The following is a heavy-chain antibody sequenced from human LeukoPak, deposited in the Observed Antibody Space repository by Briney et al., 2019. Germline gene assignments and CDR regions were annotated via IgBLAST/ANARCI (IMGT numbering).Heavy chain of an antibody. CDR2: MYFSGST. V-gene: IGHV4-39*01. J-gene: IGHJ4*02. CDR3: ANAASYSVDY. D-gene: IGHD1-26*01. Sequence: SETLSLTCTVSGGSVSSSFYYWGWIRQPPGKGLEWIGSMYFSGSTHYNPSLKSRVTISVDTSKNQFSLKLTSVTAADTAVYYCANAASYSVDYWGQGTLVTVSS. CDR1: GGSVSSSFYY.